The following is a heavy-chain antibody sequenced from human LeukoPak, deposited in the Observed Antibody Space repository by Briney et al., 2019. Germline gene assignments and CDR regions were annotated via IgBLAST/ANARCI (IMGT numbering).Heavy chain of an antibody. CDR2: IRYDGSNK. Sequence: GSLRLSCAASGFTFSSYGMHWVRQAPGKGLEWVAFIRYDGSNKYYADSVKGRFTISRDNSKNTLYLQMNSLRAEDMAVYYCAKDAPTYYDFWSGYFDAFDIWGQGTMVTVSS. V-gene: IGHV3-30*02. CDR1: GFTFSSYG. CDR3: AKDAPTYYDFWSGYFDAFDI. J-gene: IGHJ3*02. D-gene: IGHD3-3*01.